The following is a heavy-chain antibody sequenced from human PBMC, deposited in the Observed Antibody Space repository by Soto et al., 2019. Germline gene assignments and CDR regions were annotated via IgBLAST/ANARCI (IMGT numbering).Heavy chain of an antibody. D-gene: IGHD6-13*01. J-gene: IGHJ4*02. Sequence: PSDTLSLTFNVSGGSISSYYCIWILPPPLKGLEWIGYIYYSGSTNYNPSLKSRVTISVDTSKNQFSLKLSSVTAADTAVYYCARQGGSSSWYKPRGLLFEYWGQGTLVTVSS. CDR1: GGSISSYY. CDR2: IYYSGST. CDR3: ARQGGSSSWYKPRGLLFEY. V-gene: IGHV4-59*08.